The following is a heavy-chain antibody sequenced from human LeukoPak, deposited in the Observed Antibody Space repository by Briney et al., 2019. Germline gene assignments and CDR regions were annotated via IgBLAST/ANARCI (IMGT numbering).Heavy chain of an antibody. V-gene: IGHV3-23*01. CDR3: VKDRGGSPFYGMDV. D-gene: IGHD1-26*01. CDR2: ISGSGGAGT. J-gene: IGHJ6*02. CDR1: GFTFSSYA. Sequence: GGSLRLSCAGSGFTFSSYAMSWVRQAPGKGLEWVSTISGSGGAGTYYADSMKGRFTVSRDNSRNTLYLPMNSLRAEDTAVYYCVKDRGGSPFYGMDVWGQGTTVTVSS.